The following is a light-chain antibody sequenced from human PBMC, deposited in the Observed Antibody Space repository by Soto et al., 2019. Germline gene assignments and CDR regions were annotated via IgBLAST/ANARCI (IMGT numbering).Light chain of an antibody. J-gene: IGLJ1*01. Sequence: QSALTHPASVSGSPGQSITISCTGTSSDIGSYNYVAWYQQCPGKTPKLIIYEVRNRPSGVSFRFSGSESGNTASLTISGRQAEDEADYLCLSYRGSVTSYVFGTGTKLTVL. CDR3: LSYRGSVTSYV. V-gene: IGLV2-14*01. CDR2: EVR. CDR1: SSDIGSYNY.